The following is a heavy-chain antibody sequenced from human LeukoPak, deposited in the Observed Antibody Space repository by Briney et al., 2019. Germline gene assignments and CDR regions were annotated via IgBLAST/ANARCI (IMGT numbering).Heavy chain of an antibody. D-gene: IGHD5-18*01. CDR1: GYTFTSYD. Sequence: GASVKVSCKASGYTFTSYDINWVRQATGQGLEWMGWMNPNSGNTGYAQKFQGSVTMTRNTSISTAYMELSSLRSEDTAVYYCAREAIATDFDYWGQGTLVTVSS. CDR2: MNPNSGNT. J-gene: IGHJ4*02. V-gene: IGHV1-8*01. CDR3: AREAIATDFDY.